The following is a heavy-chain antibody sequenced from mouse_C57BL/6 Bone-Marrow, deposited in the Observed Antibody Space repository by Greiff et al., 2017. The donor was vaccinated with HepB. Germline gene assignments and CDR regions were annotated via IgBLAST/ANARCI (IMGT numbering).Heavy chain of an antibody. V-gene: IGHV5-4*01. CDR3: ARDAGAYYSNVYAMDY. CDR1: GFTFSSYA. Sequence: EVMLVESGGGLVKPGGSLKLSCAASGFTFSSYAMSWVRQTPEKRLEWVATISDGGSYTYYPDNVKGRFTISRDNAKNNLYLQMSHLKSEDTAMYYCARDAGAYYSNVYAMDYWGQGTSVTVSS. D-gene: IGHD2-5*01. J-gene: IGHJ4*01. CDR2: ISDGGSYT.